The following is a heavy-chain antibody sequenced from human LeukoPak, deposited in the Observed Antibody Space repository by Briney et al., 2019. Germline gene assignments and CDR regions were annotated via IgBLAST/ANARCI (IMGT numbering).Heavy chain of an antibody. CDR3: ARGGSYLSAFDI. J-gene: IGHJ3*02. CDR1: GLTFINYA. Sequence: GGSLRLSCAASGLTFINYAMTWVRQAPGKGLEWVSIIYSGGSTFYADSVKGRFTISRDNSKNTLYLQMNSLRAEDTAVYYCARGGSYLSAFDIWGQGTMVTVSS. D-gene: IGHD1-26*01. V-gene: IGHV3-53*01. CDR2: IYSGGST.